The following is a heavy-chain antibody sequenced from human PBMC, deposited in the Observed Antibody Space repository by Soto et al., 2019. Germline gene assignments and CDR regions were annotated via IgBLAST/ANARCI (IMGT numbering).Heavy chain of an antibody. CDR2: IMPVFGTP. CDR3: ARGVTANYMGGDAFAI. CDR1: GGSFSSYM. D-gene: IGHD4-4*01. J-gene: IGHJ3*02. Sequence: QVLLVQSGAEVKKPGSSVKVSCQAAGGSFSSYMVSWVRQAPGQGLDYMGGIMPVFGTPTYTEKFQGRGTITADQSTGTAYLELTSLKSDDTAVYYCARGVTANYMGGDAFAIWGHGTLVAVSS. V-gene: IGHV1-69*01.